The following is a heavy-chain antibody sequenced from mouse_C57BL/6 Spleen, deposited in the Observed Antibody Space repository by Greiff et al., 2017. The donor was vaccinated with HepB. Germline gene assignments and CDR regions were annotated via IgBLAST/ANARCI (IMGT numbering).Heavy chain of an antibody. D-gene: IGHD2-3*01. V-gene: IGHV5-16*01. CDR1: GFTFSDYY. Sequence: EVQRVESEGGLVQPGSSMKLSCTASGFTFSDYYMAWVRQVPEKGLEWVANINYDGSSTYYLDSLKSRFIISRDNAKNILYLQMSSLKSEDTATYYCARAYDGYFAYWGQGTLVTVSA. J-gene: IGHJ3*01. CDR2: INYDGSST. CDR3: ARAYDGYFAY.